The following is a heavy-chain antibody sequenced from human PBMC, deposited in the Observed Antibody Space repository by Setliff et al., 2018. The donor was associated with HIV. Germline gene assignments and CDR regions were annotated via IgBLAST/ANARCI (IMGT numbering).Heavy chain of an antibody. J-gene: IGHJ4*02. CDR2: ISNSGGTI. Sequence: PGGSLRLSCAASGFTFSDYYMSWIRQAPGKGLEWVSYISNSGGTIYYADSVKGRFTISRDNAKKSLYLQMNSIRADDTAVYYCARAFSGYYFDYWGQGTLVTVSS. V-gene: IGHV3-11*04. D-gene: IGHD3-3*01. CDR1: GFTFSDYY. CDR3: ARAFSGYYFDY.